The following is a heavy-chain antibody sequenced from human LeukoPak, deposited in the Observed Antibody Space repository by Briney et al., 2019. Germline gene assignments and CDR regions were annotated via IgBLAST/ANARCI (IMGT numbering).Heavy chain of an antibody. CDR3: AKVTWESRPPDCNS. CDR1: GFTFSSYE. D-gene: IGHD6-6*01. V-gene: IGHV3-23*01. J-gene: IGHJ4*02. Sequence: GGSLRLSCAASGFTFSSYEMNWVRQAPGKGLEWVSAIRGSGDTALYADSVKGRFTISRDNFKNIVYLEMNSLRAEDTATYYCAKVTWESRPPDCNSWGPGTLVTVSS. CDR2: IRGSGDTA.